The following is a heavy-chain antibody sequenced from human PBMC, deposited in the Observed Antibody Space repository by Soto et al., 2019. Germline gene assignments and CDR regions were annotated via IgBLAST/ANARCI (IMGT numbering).Heavy chain of an antibody. CDR1: GGSISSYY. CDR2: IYYSGST. CDR3: AGVIIPRRYFDY. V-gene: IGHV4-59*01. J-gene: IGHJ4*02. D-gene: IGHD3-3*01. Sequence: SETLSLTCTVSGGSISSYYWSWIRQPPGKGLEWIGYIYYSGSTNYNPSLKSRVTISVDTSKNQFSLKLSSVTAADTAVYYCAGVIIPRRYFDYWGQGTLVTVSS.